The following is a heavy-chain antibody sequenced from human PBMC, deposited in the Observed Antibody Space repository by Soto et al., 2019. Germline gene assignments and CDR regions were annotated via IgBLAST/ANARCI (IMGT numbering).Heavy chain of an antibody. CDR1: GGSISSSNW. D-gene: IGHD6-19*01. CDR2: IYHSGST. Sequence: QVQLQESGPGLVKPSGTLSLTCAVSGGSISSSNWWSWVRQPPGKGLEWIGAIYHSGSTNYNPSLKSRVTISVDKSRNQCSLTLSSVTAADTAVYYCARPLPRSGWSGWFDPWGQGTLVTVSS. V-gene: IGHV4-4*02. CDR3: ARPLPRSGWSGWFDP. J-gene: IGHJ5*02.